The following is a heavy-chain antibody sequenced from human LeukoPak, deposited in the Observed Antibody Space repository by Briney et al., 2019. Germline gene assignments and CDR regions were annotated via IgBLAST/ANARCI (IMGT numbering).Heavy chain of an antibody. D-gene: IGHD2-15*01. Sequence: GGSLRLSSAASGFTFSLYSMNWVRQAPGKGLEWVSSSSSGSVYIFYGDSLKGRFSISRDNAKNSLYLQMNSLRAEDTAVYYCARGGRRFDSWGQGTLVCVSS. CDR2: SSSGSVYI. CDR3: ARGGRRFDS. CDR1: GFTFSLYS. V-gene: IGHV3-21*01. J-gene: IGHJ5*01.